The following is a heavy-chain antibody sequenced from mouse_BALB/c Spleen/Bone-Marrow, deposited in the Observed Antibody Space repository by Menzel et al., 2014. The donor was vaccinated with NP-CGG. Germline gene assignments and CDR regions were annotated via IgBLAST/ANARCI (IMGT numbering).Heavy chain of an antibody. D-gene: IGHD2-4*01. V-gene: IGHV14-3*02. CDR2: IDPANGNT. J-gene: IGHJ2*01. CDR3: ARYDYEVYFDY. Sequence: EVQLQQSGAELVKPGASVKLPCTASGFNIKDTYMHWVKQRPEQGLEWIGRIDPANGNTKYDPKFQGKATITADTSSNTAYLQLSSLTSEDTAVYYCARYDYEVYFDYWSQGTTLTVSS. CDR1: GFNIKDTY.